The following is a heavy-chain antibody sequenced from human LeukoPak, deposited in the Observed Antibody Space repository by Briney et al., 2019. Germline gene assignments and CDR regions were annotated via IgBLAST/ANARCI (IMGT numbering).Heavy chain of an antibody. D-gene: IGHD2-2*01. J-gene: IGHJ5*02. V-gene: IGHV1-69*13. CDR3: ARDREVVVPAATSWFDP. CDR1: GGTFSSYA. Sequence: GASVKVSCKASGGTFSSYAISWVRQAPGQGLEWMGGIIPIFGTANYAQKFQGGVTITADESTSTAYMELSSLRSEDTAVYYCARDREVVVPAATSWFDPWGQGTLVTVSS. CDR2: IIPIFGTA.